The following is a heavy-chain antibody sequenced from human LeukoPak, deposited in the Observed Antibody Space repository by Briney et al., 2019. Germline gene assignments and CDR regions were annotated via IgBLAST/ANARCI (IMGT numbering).Heavy chain of an antibody. CDR1: GYTFTSYG. D-gene: IGHD1-26*01. CDR3: ARDGGEGPIVGATTDWFDP. Sequence: ASVKVSCKASGYTFTSYGISWVRQAPGQGLEWMGWISAYNGNTNYAQKLQGRVTMTTDTSTSTAYMELRSLRSDDTAVYYCARDGGEGPIVGATTDWFDPWGQGTLVTVSS. CDR2: ISAYNGNT. J-gene: IGHJ5*02. V-gene: IGHV1-18*01.